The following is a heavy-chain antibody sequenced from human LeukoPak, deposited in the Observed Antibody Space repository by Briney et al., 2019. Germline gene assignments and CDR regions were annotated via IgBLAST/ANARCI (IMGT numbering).Heavy chain of an antibody. CDR2: IYSGGST. Sequence: PGGSLRLSCAASGFTVSSNYMTWVPQAPGKGLEWVSVIYSGGSTYYADSVKGRFTISRDNSKNTLYLQMNSLRAEDTAVYYCTRNWGSDNWFDPWGQGTLVTVSS. D-gene: IGHD7-27*01. CDR3: TRNWGSDNWFDP. J-gene: IGHJ5*02. V-gene: IGHV3-53*01. CDR1: GFTVSSNY.